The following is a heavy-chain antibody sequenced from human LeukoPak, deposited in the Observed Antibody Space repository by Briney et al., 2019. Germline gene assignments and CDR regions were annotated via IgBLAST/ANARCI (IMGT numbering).Heavy chain of an antibody. D-gene: IGHD3-16*01. V-gene: IGHV3-48*03. J-gene: IGHJ4*02. CDR3: AREGAYYFDY. CDR2: ISSSGNTI. Sequence: GGPLRLSCAASGFAFSSYEMNWVRQAPGKGLEWVSYISSSGNTIYYADSVKGRFTISRDNAKNSLYLQMNSLRAEDTAVYYCAREGAYYFDYWGQGTLVTVSS. CDR1: GFAFSSYE.